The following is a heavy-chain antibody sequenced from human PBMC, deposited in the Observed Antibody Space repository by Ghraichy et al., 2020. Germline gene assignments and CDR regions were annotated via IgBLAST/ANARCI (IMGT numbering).Heavy chain of an antibody. V-gene: IGHV6-1*01. D-gene: IGHD1-26*01. CDR2: TYYRSKWYN. J-gene: IGHJ2*01. CDR3: ARESGSSYYAWWYFDL. CDR1: GDSVSSNSAA. Sequence: SQTLSLTCAISGDSVSSNSAAWNWIRQSPSRGLAWLGRTYYRSKWYNDYAVSVKSRITIHPDTSKNQFSLQLNSVTPEDTAVYDCARESGSSYYAWWYFDLWGRGTLVTVSS.